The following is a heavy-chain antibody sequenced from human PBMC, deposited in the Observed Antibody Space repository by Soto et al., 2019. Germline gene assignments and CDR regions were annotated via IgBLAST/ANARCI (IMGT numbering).Heavy chain of an antibody. CDR3: ARFHGGYSSGWYYYYGMDV. CDR1: GFTFSSYW. V-gene: IGHV3-7*01. D-gene: IGHD6-19*01. Sequence: GGSLRLSCAASGFTFSSYWMSWVRQAPGKGLEWVANIKQDGSEKYYVDSVKGRFTISRDNAKNSLYLQMNSLRAEDTAVYYCARFHGGYSSGWYYYYGMDVWGQGTTVTVSS. J-gene: IGHJ6*02. CDR2: IKQDGSEK.